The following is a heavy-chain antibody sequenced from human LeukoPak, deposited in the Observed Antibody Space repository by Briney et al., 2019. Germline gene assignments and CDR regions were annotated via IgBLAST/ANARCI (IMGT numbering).Heavy chain of an antibody. CDR2: IYYSGST. CDR1: SGSISSHY. J-gene: IGHJ5*02. CDR3: ARLPPPYYDSTP. V-gene: IGHV4-59*08. D-gene: IGHD3-22*01. Sequence: SQTLSLTCTVSSGSISSHYWSWIRQPPGKGLEWIGYIYYSGSTNYNPSLKSRVTISVDTSKNQFSLKLSSVTAADTAVYYCARLPPPYYDSTPWGQGTLVTVSS.